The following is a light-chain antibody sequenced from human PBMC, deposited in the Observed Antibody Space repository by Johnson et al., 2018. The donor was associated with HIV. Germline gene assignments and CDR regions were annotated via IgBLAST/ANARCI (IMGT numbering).Light chain of an antibody. CDR3: GTWDSSLSAHYS. CDR1: SSNIGNNY. CDR2: ENN. V-gene: IGLV1-51*02. Sequence: QSVLTQPPSVSAAPGQKVTISCSGSSSNIGNNYVSWYQQLPGTAPKLLIYENNKRPSGIPDRFSGSKSGTSATLGITGLPTGDEADYYCGTWDSSLSAHYSFGTRTKVTVL. J-gene: IGLJ1*01.